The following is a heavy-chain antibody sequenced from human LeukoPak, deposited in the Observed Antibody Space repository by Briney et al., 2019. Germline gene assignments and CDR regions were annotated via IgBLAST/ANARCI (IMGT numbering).Heavy chain of an antibody. D-gene: IGHD6-19*01. CDR2: IYYSGST. V-gene: IGHV4-59*01. CDR3: ARQWLDTFDI. CDR1: GGSISSYY. J-gene: IGHJ3*02. Sequence: SETLSLTCTVSGGSISSYYWSWIRQPPGKGLEWIGYIYYSGSTNYNPSLKSRVTISVDTSKNQFSLKLSSVTAADTAVYYCARQWLDTFDIWGQGTMVTVSS.